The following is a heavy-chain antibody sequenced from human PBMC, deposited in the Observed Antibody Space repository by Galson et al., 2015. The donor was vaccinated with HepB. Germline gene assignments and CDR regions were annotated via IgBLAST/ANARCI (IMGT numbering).Heavy chain of an antibody. Sequence: SVKVSCKASGYTFSTYGIHWVRQAPGQGLEWMGWINIYNGKTNYEQRFQGRVTMTTDTSTTTTYMDLRSLRFDGTALYYCARGTIKGLDHWGQGTLVTVFS. D-gene: IGHD1-1*01. V-gene: IGHV1-18*01. CDR2: INIYNGKT. CDR3: ARGTIKGLDH. CDR1: GYTFSTYG. J-gene: IGHJ4*02.